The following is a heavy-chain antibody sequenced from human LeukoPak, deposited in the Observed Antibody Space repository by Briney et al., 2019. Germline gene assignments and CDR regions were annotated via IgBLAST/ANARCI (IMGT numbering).Heavy chain of an antibody. CDR1: GGSFSGYY. Sequence: SETLSLTCAVYGGSFSGYYWSWIRQPPGKGLEWIGEINHSGSTNYNPSLKSRVTVSVDTSKNQFSLKLSSVTAPDPAVYYWATSPPPYFDAFDIWGQGTMVTVSS. D-gene: IGHD2/OR15-2a*01. CDR2: INHSGST. V-gene: IGHV4-34*01. J-gene: IGHJ3*02. CDR3: ATSPPPYFDAFDI.